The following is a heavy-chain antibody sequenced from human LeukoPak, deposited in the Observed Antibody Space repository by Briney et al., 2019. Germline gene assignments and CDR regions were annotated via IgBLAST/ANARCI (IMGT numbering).Heavy chain of an antibody. V-gene: IGHV4-61*02. CDR2: IYTSGST. CDR1: GGSIGSGSYY. D-gene: IGHD3-10*01. Sequence: SQTLSLTCTVSGGSIGSGSYYWSWIRQPAGEGLEWIGRIYTSGSTNYNPSLKSRVTISVDTSKNQFSLKLSSVTAADTAVYYCARNIVWFGELSYDYWGQGTLVTVSS. CDR3: ARNIVWFGELSYDY. J-gene: IGHJ4*02.